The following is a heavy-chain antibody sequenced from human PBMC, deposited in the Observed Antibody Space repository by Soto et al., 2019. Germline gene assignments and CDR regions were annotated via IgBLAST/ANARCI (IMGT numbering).Heavy chain of an antibody. V-gene: IGHV3-7*05. CDR1: GFTFSSYW. Sequence: PGGSLRLSWAASGFTFSSYWMSWVRQAPGKGQEWVANIKQDGSEKYYVDSVKGRFTISRDNAKNSLYLQMNSLRAEDTTVYYYARYRYCYDSSPGRAFDIWGQGTMVTVSS. J-gene: IGHJ3*02. CDR2: IKQDGSEK. CDR3: ARYRYCYDSSPGRAFDI. D-gene: IGHD3-22*01.